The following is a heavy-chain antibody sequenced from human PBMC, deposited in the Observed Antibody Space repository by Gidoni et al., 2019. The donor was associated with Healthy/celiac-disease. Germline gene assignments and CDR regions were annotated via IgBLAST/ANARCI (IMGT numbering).Heavy chain of an antibody. CDR3: ARDLGVVVPVSSGWSGY. J-gene: IGHJ4*02. Sequence: EVQLVESGGGLVKPGGSLSLSCAASGFPFSSYSMNWVRQAPGKGLEWVSSISSSSSYIYYADSVKGRFTISRDNAKNSLYLQMNSLRAEDTAVYYCARDLGVVVPVSSGWSGYWGQGTLVTVSS. CDR1: GFPFSSYS. V-gene: IGHV3-21*01. D-gene: IGHD6-19*01. CDR2: ISSSSSYI.